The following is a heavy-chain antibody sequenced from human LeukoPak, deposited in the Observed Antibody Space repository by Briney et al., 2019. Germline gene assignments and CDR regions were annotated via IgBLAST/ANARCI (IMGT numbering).Heavy chain of an antibody. CDR3: ARGGFLPAAISSGGVDP. CDR1: GYTFTSYD. Sequence: ASVKVSCKASGYTFTSYDINWVRQATGQGLEWMGWMNPNSGNTGYAQKFQGRVTMTRNASISTAYMELSSLRSEDTAVYYCARGGFLPAAISSGGVDPWGQGTLVTVSS. V-gene: IGHV1-8*01. D-gene: IGHD2-2*01. CDR2: MNPNSGNT. J-gene: IGHJ5*02.